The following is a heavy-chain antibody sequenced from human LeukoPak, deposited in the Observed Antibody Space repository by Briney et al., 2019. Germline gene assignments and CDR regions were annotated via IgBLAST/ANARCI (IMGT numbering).Heavy chain of an antibody. CDR3: AKDLGVDY. D-gene: IGHD1-26*01. V-gene: IGHV3-23*01. Sequence: PSETLSLTCAVYGGSFSGYYWSWVRQAPGKGLEWVSAISGSGGSTYYADSVKGRFTISRDNSKNTLYLQMNSLRAEDTAVYYCAKDLGVDYWGQGTLVTVSS. CDR2: ISGSGGST. J-gene: IGHJ4*02. CDR1: GGSFSGYY.